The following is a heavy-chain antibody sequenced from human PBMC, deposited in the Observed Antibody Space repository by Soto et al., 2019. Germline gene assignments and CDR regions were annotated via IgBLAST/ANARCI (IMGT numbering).Heavy chain of an antibody. CDR2: ISSSGSTI. V-gene: IGHV3-48*03. D-gene: IGHD3-3*01. J-gene: IGHJ4*02. CDR3: ARDGPGVVSYYFDY. Sequence: GGSLRLSCAASGFTFSSYEISWVRQAPGKGLEWVSYISSSGSTIYYADSVKGRFTISRDNAKNSLYLQMNSLRAEDTAVYYCARDGPGVVSYYFDYWGQGTLVTVSS. CDR1: GFTFSSYE.